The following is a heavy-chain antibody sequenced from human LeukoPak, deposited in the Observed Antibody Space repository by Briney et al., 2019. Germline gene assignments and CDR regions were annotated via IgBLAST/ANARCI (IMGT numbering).Heavy chain of an antibody. CDR2: INHSGST. V-gene: IGHV4-39*01. J-gene: IGHJ4*02. CDR1: GGSIGSTNYY. D-gene: IGHD6-19*01. CDR3: ARHRGSGWYQAYYFDY. Sequence: PSETLSLTCTVSGGSIGSTNYYWSWIRQPPGKGLEWIGEINHSGSTNYNPSLKSRVTISIDTSKNQFSLKLSSVTAADTAVYYCARHRGSGWYQAYYFDYWGQGTLVTVSS.